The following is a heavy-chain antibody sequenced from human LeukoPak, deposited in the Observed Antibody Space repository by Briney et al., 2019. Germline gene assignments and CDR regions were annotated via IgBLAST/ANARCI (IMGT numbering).Heavy chain of an antibody. Sequence: PSETLSLTCTVSGGSISSSSYYWGWIRRPPGKGLEWIGSIYYSGSTYYNPSLKSRVTISVDTSKNQFSLKLSSVTAADTAVYYCATYCSGGSCYFTFDYWGQGTLVTVSS. J-gene: IGHJ4*02. D-gene: IGHD2-15*01. CDR2: IYYSGST. V-gene: IGHV4-39*01. CDR1: GGSISSSSYY. CDR3: ATYCSGGSCYFTFDY.